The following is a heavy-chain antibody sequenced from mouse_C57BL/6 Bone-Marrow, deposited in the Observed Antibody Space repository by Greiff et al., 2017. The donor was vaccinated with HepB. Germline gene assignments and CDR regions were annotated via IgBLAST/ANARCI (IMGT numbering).Heavy chain of an antibody. CDR1: GFTFSDYG. J-gene: IGHJ4*01. V-gene: IGHV5-17*01. Sequence: EVKLQESGGGLVKPGGSLKLSCAASGFTFSDYGMHWVRQAPEKGLEWVAYISSGSSTIYYADTVKGRFTISRDNAKNTLFLQMTSLRSEDTAMYYCANYYAMDYWGQGTSVTVSS. CDR3: ANYYAMDY. CDR2: ISSGSSTI.